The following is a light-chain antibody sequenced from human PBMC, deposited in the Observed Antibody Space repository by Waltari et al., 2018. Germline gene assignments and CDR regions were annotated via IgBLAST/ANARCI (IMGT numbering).Light chain of an antibody. CDR3: MQGTHWPYT. CDR1: QSFVHSDGNTH. J-gene: IGKJ2*01. CDR2: KVS. Sequence: DVVMTQSPLSLPVTIGQPASISCKSSQSFVHSDGNTHVNWFHQRRGQSPRRLFYKVSYRGSGVPDRFSGSGSGTGFTLKISSVEAEDVGVYYCMQGTHWPYTFGQGTRLDIK. V-gene: IGKV2-30*02.